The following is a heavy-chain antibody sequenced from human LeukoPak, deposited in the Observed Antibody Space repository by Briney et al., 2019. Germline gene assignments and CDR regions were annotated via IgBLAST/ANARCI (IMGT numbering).Heavy chain of an antibody. V-gene: IGHV1-69*06. CDR1: GGSLRRYA. D-gene: IGHD1-1*01. Sequence: SVKVSCKASGGSLRRYAFAWVRQDPGQGLEWMGGIMPVLDTGSYAQGLQGRVTITADRSTSTAYMELRSLRPEDTALYYCAARDNGNDLLSYHAMDVWGNGTTVTVSS. CDR3: AARDNGNDLLSYHAMDV. J-gene: IGHJ6*04. CDR2: IMPVLDTG.